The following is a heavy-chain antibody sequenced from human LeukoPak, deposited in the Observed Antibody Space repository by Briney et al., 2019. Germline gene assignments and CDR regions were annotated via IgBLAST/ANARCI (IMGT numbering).Heavy chain of an antibody. J-gene: IGHJ4*02. Sequence: SETLSLTCAVSGGSISSGGYSWSWIRQPPGRGLEWIGYIYHSGSTYYNPSLKSRVTISVDRSKNQFSLKLSSVTAADTAAYYCARGRGLDYFDYWGQGTLVTVSS. CDR2: IYHSGST. CDR3: ARGRGLDYFDY. V-gene: IGHV4-30-2*01. CDR1: GGSISSGGYS. D-gene: IGHD3-10*01.